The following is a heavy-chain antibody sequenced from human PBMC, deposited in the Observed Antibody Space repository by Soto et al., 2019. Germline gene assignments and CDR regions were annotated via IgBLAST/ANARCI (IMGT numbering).Heavy chain of an antibody. J-gene: IGHJ5*02. CDR1: GYTFTSYG. V-gene: IGHV1-18*04. Sequence: SVKDSCQASGYTFTSYGISWGRQAPVQGLEWMGWISAYNGNTNYAQKLQGRVTMTTDTSTSTAYMELRSLRSDDTAVYYCARDLGYTWLRWWFDPWGQGTLVTVSS. CDR3: ARDLGYTWLRWWFDP. D-gene: IGHD5-12*01. CDR2: ISAYNGNT.